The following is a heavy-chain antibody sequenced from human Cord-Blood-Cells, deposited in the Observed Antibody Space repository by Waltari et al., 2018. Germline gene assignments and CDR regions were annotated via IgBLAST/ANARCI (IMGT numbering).Heavy chain of an antibody. CDR3: ARLDDYGDYYYYGMDV. CDR2: IYHSGST. V-gene: IGHV4-38-2*01. Sequence: QVQLQESGPGLVKPSETLSLTCAVSGYSISSGYYWGWLRQPPGKGLEWLGSIYHSGSTYYNPSLKSRVTISVDTSKNQFSLKLSSVTAADTAVYYCARLDDYGDYYYYGMDVWGQGTTVTVSS. CDR1: GYSISSGYY. J-gene: IGHJ6*02. D-gene: IGHD4-17*01.